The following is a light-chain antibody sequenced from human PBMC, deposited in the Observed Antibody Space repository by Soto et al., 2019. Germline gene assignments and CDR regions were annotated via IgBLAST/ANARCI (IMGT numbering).Light chain of an antibody. CDR3: MQRIQLPET. J-gene: IGKJ2*01. CDR1: QSLLRSDGKSS. V-gene: IGKV2D-29*02. Sequence: DLVMTQTPLSLSVSPGQPASISCKSSQSLLRSDGKSSLYWYLQKPGQSPQLLIYGASTRLSGVPDSFSGSGSGTDFTLKISRVEAEDVGVYYCMQRIQLPETFGQGTKLEIK. CDR2: GAS.